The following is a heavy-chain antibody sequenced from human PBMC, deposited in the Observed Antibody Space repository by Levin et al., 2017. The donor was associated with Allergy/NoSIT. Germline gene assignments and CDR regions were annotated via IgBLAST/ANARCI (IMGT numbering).Heavy chain of an antibody. CDR3: ATDRCSGGACSPDY. V-gene: IGHV3-30*03. D-gene: IGHD2-15*01. J-gene: IGHJ4*02. CDR2: ISYGGSGD. CDR1: GFTFRSYG. Sequence: GGSLRLSCAASGFTFRSYGMHWVRQAPGKGLEWVTSISYGGSGDYYADSVKGRFSISRDNSENTLYLQMSSLRPEDTAVYYCATDRCSGGACSPDYWGQGTLVTVSS.